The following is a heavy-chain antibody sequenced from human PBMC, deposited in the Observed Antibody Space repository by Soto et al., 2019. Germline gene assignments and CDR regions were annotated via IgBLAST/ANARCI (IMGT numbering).Heavy chain of an antibody. D-gene: IGHD2-8*01. Sequence: GESLRHSWAASGLTFSDYYMSWFRQAPGKGLEWVSYISSSGSTIYYADSVKGRFTISRDNAKNSLYLQMNSLRAEDTAVYYCARDFRVPYAIIPHYDVMSVWGQGSTVTVSS. CDR3: ARDFRVPYAIIPHYDVMSV. CDR1: GLTFSDYY. CDR2: ISSSGSTI. J-gene: IGHJ6*02. V-gene: IGHV3-11*01.